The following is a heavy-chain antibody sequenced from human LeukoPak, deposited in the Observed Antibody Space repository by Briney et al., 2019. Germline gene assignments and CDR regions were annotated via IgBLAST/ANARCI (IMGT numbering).Heavy chain of an antibody. Sequence: GGSLRLSCSASGFTFSSYAMHWVRQAPGKGREYVSAISSNGGSTYYADSVKGRFTISRDNSKNTLYLQMSSLRAEDTAVYYCVKGLGPYYYYGMDVWGQGTTVTVSS. CDR3: VKGLGPYYYYGMDV. J-gene: IGHJ6*02. CDR2: ISSNGGST. CDR1: GFTFSSYA. V-gene: IGHV3-64D*06. D-gene: IGHD7-27*01.